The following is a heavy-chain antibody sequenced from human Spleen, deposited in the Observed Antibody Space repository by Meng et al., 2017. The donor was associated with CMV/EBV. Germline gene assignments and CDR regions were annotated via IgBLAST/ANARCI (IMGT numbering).Heavy chain of an antibody. CDR2: MNPNSGKT. V-gene: IGHV1-8*01. D-gene: IGHD1-7*01. CDR1: EDTFTNYD. J-gene: IGHJ4*02. Sequence: QVQLVQSGAEVQKPGASVKVSCKASEDTFTNYDFNWVRRATGQGFEWMGWMNPNSGKTGYAQNFQGRVTMTRDTSISTAYMELSSLRYDDTAVYYCARGPRNYGFDYWGQGTLVTVSS. CDR3: ARGPRNYGFDY.